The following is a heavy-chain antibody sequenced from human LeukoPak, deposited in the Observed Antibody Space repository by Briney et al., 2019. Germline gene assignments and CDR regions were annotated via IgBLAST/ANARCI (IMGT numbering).Heavy chain of an antibody. V-gene: IGHV4-39*07. Sequence: SETLSLTCTVSGGSISSSSYYWGWIRQPPGKGLEWIGSIYYSGSTYYNPSLKSRVTISVDTSKNQFSLKLSSVTAADTAVYYCARRRSSGWYVAALLYYFDYWGQGTLVTVSS. CDR3: ARRRSSGWYVAALLYYFDY. D-gene: IGHD6-19*01. CDR1: GGSISSSSYY. CDR2: IYYSGST. J-gene: IGHJ4*02.